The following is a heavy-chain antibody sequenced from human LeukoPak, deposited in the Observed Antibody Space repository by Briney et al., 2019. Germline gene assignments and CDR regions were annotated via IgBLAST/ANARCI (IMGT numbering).Heavy chain of an antibody. J-gene: IGHJ4*02. CDR3: ARDQRRILWFGELSAFDY. Sequence: PGRSLRLSCAASGFTFSNYAMHWVRQAPGKGLEWVAVISYDGSNKYYADSVKGRFTISRDNSKNTLYLQMNSLRAEDTAVYYCARDQRRILWFGELSAFDYWGQGTLVTVSS. CDR2: ISYDGSNK. CDR1: GFTFSNYA. D-gene: IGHD3-10*01. V-gene: IGHV3-30*04.